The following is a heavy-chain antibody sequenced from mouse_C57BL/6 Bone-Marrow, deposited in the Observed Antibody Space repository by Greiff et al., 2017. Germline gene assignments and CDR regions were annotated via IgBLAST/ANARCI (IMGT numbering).Heavy chain of an antibody. D-gene: IGHD1-1*01. CDR1: GYTFTCYW. CDR2: IHPSSGST. Sequence: QVQPQQLWAVLVTPGASVKLSRKAFGYTFTCYWMHRVRQWPGQVLEWIGMIHPSSGSTKYNEKFKSKATLPVDKSSSTAYMQLSSLTSEESAVYYCARRYYSSCCDYWGQGTTLTVSS. V-gene: IGHV1-64*01. CDR3: ARRYYSSCCDY. J-gene: IGHJ2*01.